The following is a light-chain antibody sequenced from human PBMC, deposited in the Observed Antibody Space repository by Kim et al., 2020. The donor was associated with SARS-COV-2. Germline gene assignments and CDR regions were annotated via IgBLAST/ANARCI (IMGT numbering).Light chain of an antibody. CDR3: QVWDSSSDHNWV. Sequence: SYELTQPPSVSVAPGKTARITCGGNNIGSKSVHWYQQKPGQAPVLVIYYDRDRPSGIPARFSGSNSGNTATLTISRAAAGDEADYYCQVWDSSSDHNWVF. V-gene: IGLV3-21*04. J-gene: IGLJ3*02. CDR2: YDR. CDR1: NIGSKS.